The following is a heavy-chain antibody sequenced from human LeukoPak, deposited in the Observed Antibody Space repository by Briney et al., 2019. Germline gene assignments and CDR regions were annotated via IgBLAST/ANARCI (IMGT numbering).Heavy chain of an antibody. CDR3: ARGAFAYCGGDCYYNWFDP. Sequence: SETLSLTCTVSGGSICSGGYYWGWIRQHPGKGLEWIGYIYYSGCTYYNPSLKSRVTISVDTSKNQFSLKLSSVTAADTAVYYCARGAFAYCGGDCYYNWFDPWGQGTLVTVSS. CDR2: IYYSGCT. J-gene: IGHJ5*02. CDR1: GGSICSGGYY. D-gene: IGHD2-21*02. V-gene: IGHV4-31*03.